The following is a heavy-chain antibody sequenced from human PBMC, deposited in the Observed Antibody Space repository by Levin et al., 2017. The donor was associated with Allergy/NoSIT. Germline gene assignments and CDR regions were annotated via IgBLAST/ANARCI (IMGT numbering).Heavy chain of an antibody. D-gene: IGHD5-24*01. CDR3: ARDSYGGDGYNGDFDY. Sequence: LSLTCAASGFTFSSSWMSWVRQAPGKGLEWVANIKQDGSEKYYVDSVKGRFTISRDNAKNSLYLQMNSLRAEDTAVYYCARDSYGGDGYNGDFDYWGQGTLVTVSS. J-gene: IGHJ4*02. V-gene: IGHV3-7*01. CDR1: GFTFSSSW. CDR2: IKQDGSEK.